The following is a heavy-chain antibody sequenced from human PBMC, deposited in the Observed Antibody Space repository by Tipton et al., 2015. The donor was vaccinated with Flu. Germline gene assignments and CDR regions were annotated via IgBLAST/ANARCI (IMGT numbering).Heavy chain of an antibody. V-gene: IGHV4-38-2*01. CDR2: IDHSGST. CDR1: GYSISSGYY. Sequence: TLSLTCAVSGYSISSGYYWGWIRQPPGKGLEWIGSIDHSGSTYYNPSLKSRVTISVDTSKNQFSLKLSSVTAADTAVYYCARHGYYDIMTGYYSWFDPRGQGTLVTVSS. CDR3: ARHGYYDIMTGYYSWFDP. J-gene: IGHJ5*02. D-gene: IGHD3-9*01.